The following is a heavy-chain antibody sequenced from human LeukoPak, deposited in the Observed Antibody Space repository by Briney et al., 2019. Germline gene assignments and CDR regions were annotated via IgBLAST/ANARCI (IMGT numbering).Heavy chain of an antibody. CDR2: IWYDGSNK. CDR3: AKELGSGWSLRGLDN. J-gene: IGHJ4*02. V-gene: IGHV3-33*06. CDR1: GFTFSSYG. D-gene: IGHD6-19*01. Sequence: PGRSLRLSCAASGFTFSSYGMHWVRQAPGKGLGWVAVIWYDGSNKYYPDSVKGRFTISRDNSKNTLYLQMNSLRAEDTAVYYCAKELGSGWSLRGLDNWGQGTLVTVFS.